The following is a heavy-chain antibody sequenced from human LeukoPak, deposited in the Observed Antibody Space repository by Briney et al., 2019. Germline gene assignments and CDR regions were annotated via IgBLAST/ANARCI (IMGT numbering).Heavy chain of an antibody. CDR2: ISYDGSNK. CDR3: ARGESLVTTIDY. J-gene: IGHJ4*02. CDR1: GFTFSSYA. D-gene: IGHD5-12*01. Sequence: GGSLRLSCAASGFTFSSYAMHWVRQAPGKGLEWVAVISYDGSNKYYADSVKGRFTISRDNSKNTLYLQMNGLRAEDTAVYYCARGESLVTTIDYWGQGTLVTVSS. V-gene: IGHV3-30-3*01.